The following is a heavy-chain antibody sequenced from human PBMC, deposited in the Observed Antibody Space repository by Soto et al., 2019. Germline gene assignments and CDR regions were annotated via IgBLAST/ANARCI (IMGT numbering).Heavy chain of an antibody. CDR2: INAGNSNT. CDR3: ARGIVVVTSPNWFDP. J-gene: IGHJ5*02. V-gene: IGHV1-3*01. D-gene: IGHD2-21*02. Sequence: ASVKVSCKASGYTFTSYAMHWVRQAPGQRLEWMGWINAGNSNTKYSQKFQGRVTITRDTSASTAYMELSSLRSEDTAVYYCARGIVVVTSPNWFDPWGQGTQVTVSS. CDR1: GYTFTSYA.